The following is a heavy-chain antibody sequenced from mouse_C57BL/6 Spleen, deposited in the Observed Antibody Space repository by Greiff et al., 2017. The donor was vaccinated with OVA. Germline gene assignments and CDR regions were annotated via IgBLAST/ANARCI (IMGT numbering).Heavy chain of an antibody. CDR1: GYTFTSYW. Sequence: QVQLQQPGAELVKPGASVKLSCKASGYTFTSYWMHWVKQRPGQGLEWIGMIHPNSGSTNYNEKFKSKATLTVDKSSSTAYMQLSSLTSEDSAVYYCARGYDYDVPFDDWGQGTTLTVSS. CDR2: IHPNSGST. CDR3: ARGYDYDVPFDD. V-gene: IGHV1-64*01. D-gene: IGHD2-4*01. J-gene: IGHJ2*01.